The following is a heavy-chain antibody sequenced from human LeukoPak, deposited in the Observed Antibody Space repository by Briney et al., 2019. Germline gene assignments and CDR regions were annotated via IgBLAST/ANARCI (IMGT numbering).Heavy chain of an antibody. CDR3: ARGDEYHYYYYYMDV. CDR2: INPNSGGT. J-gene: IGHJ6*03. Sequence: ASVKVSCKASGYTFTRYYMHWVRQAPGQGLEWVGWINPNSGGTNYAQKFQGRVTMTRDTSISTAYMELSRLRSDDTAVYYCARGDEYHYYYYYMDVWGKGTTVTVSS. CDR1: GYTFTRYY. D-gene: IGHD2-2*02. V-gene: IGHV1-2*02.